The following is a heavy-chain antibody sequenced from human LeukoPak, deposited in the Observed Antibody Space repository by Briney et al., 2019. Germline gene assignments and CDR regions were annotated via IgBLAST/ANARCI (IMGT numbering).Heavy chain of an antibody. J-gene: IGHJ3*02. CDR3: VRLRGKRTDGFDI. CDR1: GFTFSSFE. D-gene: IGHD1-14*01. V-gene: IGHV3-48*03. CDR2: ISASGSST. Sequence: GGSLRLSCAASGFTFSSFEMNWVRQATGKGLEWVSYISASGSSTYYADSVKGRFTISRDNARNFLYLQMHSLSAEDTALYYCVRLRGKRTDGFDIWGQGTLLTVSS.